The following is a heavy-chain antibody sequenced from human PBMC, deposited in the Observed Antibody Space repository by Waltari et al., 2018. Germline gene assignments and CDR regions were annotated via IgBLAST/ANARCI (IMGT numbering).Heavy chain of an antibody. CDR3: ARAPYGDGRYNWFDA. V-gene: IGHV1-2*02. Sequence: QVQLVQSGAEVKKPGASVKVSCKASGYTFPAYYIPWVRQAPGQGLAWMGWMNPNNGDTNYAQNFQGRVTLTRDTSISTAYMELRWLASDDTAVYYCARAPYGDGRYNWFDAWGQGTLVTVSS. CDR2: MNPNNGDT. CDR1: GYTFPAYY. D-gene: IGHD4-17*01. J-gene: IGHJ5*02.